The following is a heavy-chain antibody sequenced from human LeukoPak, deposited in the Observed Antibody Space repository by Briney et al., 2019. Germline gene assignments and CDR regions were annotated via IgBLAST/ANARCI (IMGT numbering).Heavy chain of an antibody. CDR3: ARLDANFADF. D-gene: IGHD1-7*01. CDR1: GDSVSSNSAA. Sequence: SQTLSLTCAISGDSVSSNSAAWHWIRQSPSRGLEWLGRTYYRSRWYNDSAVSVKSRISISPDTSRNQFSLQLDSVTPEDTAVYYCARLDANFADFWGQGTLVTVSS. CDR2: TYYRSRWYN. V-gene: IGHV6-1*01. J-gene: IGHJ4*02.